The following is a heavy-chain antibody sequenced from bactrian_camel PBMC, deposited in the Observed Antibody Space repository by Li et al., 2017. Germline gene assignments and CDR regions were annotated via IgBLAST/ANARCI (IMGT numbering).Heavy chain of an antibody. CDR3: AADITIPSQPCGYGYNF. D-gene: IGHD4*01. CDR1: KDATNNYC. Sequence: WQLVESGGGSVQTGGSLSLSCKVSKDATNNYCMGWFRQAPGKEREGIATVEPNSGRTYYADSVKGRFTISQDNGKNNLYLQMDSLKVEDTAVYYCAADITIPSQPCGYGYNFWGQGTQVTVS. J-gene: IGHJ4*01. V-gene: IGHV3S28*01. CDR2: VEPNSGRT.